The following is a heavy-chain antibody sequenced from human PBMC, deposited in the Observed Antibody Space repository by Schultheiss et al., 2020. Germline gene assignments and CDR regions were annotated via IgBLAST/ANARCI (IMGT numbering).Heavy chain of an antibody. CDR1: GFTFSSYA. D-gene: IGHD3-22*01. V-gene: IGHV3-33*08. Sequence: GGSLRLSCAASGFTFSSYAMSWVRQAPGKGLEWVAIVWFDGTNPYYADSVKGRFTISRDNSKNMLFLQMNSLRAEDTAVYYCARDYYDSSGYYLAQDYWGQGTLVTVSS. CDR2: VWFDGTNP. J-gene: IGHJ4*02. CDR3: ARDYYDSSGYYLAQDY.